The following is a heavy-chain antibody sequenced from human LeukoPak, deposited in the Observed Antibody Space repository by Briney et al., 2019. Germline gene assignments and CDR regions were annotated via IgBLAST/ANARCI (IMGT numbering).Heavy chain of an antibody. J-gene: IGHJ4*02. V-gene: IGHV3-7*01. Sequence: GGSLGLSCAASEFIFNRSWMNWVRQAPGKGLEWVANMDPSGSHKRYVDSVKGRFTISKDNPGTSLYLDMYGLRAEDTAIYYCAIWTSGNYWGQGTLVTVSS. CDR1: EFIFNRSW. CDR3: AIWTSGNY. CDR2: MDPSGSHK. D-gene: IGHD1-1*01.